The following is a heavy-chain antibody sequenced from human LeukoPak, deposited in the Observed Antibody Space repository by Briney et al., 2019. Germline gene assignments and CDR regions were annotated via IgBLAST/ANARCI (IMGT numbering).Heavy chain of an antibody. CDR2: ISSSSSYI. CDR3: AREFVHCSSTSCSYYFDY. D-gene: IGHD2-2*01. CDR1: GFTFSSYS. Sequence: GGSLRLSCAASGFTFSSYSMNWVRQAPGKGLEWVSSISSSSSYIYYADSVKGRFTISRDNAKNSLYLQMNSLRAEDTAVYYCAREFVHCSSTSCSYYFDYWGQGTLVTVSS. V-gene: IGHV3-21*01. J-gene: IGHJ4*02.